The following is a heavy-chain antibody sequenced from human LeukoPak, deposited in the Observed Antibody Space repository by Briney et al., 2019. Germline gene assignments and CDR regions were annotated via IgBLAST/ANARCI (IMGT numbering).Heavy chain of an antibody. J-gene: IGHJ3*02. CDR2: IYYSGST. V-gene: IGHV4-39*01. Sequence: SETLSLTCTVSGGSISSSSYYWGWIRQPPGKGLEWIGRIYYSGSTYYNPSLKSRFTISVDTSKNQFSLKLSSVTAADTAVYYCARTSSGYYGFAFDIWGQGTMVTVSS. CDR3: ARTSSGYYGFAFDI. CDR1: GGSISSSSYY. D-gene: IGHD3-22*01.